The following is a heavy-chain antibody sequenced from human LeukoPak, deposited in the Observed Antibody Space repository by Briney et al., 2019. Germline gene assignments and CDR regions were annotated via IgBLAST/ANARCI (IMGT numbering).Heavy chain of an antibody. CDR2: IKPDGSEK. J-gene: IGHJ5*01. Sequence: GGSLRLSCAASGFVFSASYMSWVRKAPGKGLEWVATIKPDGSEKYHVESVSGRFTISRDNTNDSLFLQMNSLRVDDTAVYYCVRGGTYWTVSWGQGTLVNVS. CDR3: VRGGTYWTVS. V-gene: IGHV3-7*01. CDR1: GFVFSASY.